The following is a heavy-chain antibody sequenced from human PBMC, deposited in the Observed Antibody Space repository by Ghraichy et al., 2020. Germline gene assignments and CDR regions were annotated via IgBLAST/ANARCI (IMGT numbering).Heavy chain of an antibody. CDR3: ARRFRLFGETGRDVGWFDP. CDR1: GASITSFY. J-gene: IGHJ5*02. Sequence: SETLSLTCTVSGASITSFYWSWIRQSPGKGLEWIGTIYTRGTTDYNPSLKSRLMISVHAAEKKFSLRLSSVTAADTAVYYCARRFRLFGETGRDVGWFDPWGRGTLVTVSS. CDR2: IYTRGTT. V-gene: IGHV4-4*09. D-gene: IGHD3-3*01.